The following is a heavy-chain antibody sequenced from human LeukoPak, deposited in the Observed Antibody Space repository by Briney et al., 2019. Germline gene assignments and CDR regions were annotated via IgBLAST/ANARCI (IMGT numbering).Heavy chain of an antibody. Sequence: PSETLSLTCSVYGGSFSGYYWSWIRQPPGKGLEWIGEINHSGSTNYNPSLKSRVTISVDTSKNQFSLKLSSVTAADTAVYYCARAQGRGSGRGYYYYGMDVWGQGTTVTVSS. CDR3: ARAQGRGSGRGYYYYGMDV. J-gene: IGHJ6*02. CDR2: INHSGST. D-gene: IGHD1-26*01. V-gene: IGHV4-34*01. CDR1: GGSFSGYY.